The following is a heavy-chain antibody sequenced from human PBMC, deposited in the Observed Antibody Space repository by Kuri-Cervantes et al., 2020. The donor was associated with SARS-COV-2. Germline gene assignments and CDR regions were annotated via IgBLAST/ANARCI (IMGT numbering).Heavy chain of an antibody. J-gene: IGHJ6*02. D-gene: IGHD3-22*01. V-gene: IGHV3-23*01. CDR3: AKALPLGHQSYYPMDV. Sequence: ETLSLTCSASGFTFSDFAMTWVRQAPGKGLEWVSSLTSTEGLAYYADSVRGRFTISRDNSRNILFLQMSSLRVEDSAVYYCAKALPLGHQSYYPMDVWGQGATVTVSS. CDR2: LTSTEGLA. CDR1: GFTFSDFA.